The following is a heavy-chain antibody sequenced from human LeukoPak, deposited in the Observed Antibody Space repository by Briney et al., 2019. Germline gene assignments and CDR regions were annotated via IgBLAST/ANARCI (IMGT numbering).Heavy chain of an antibody. CDR1: GGTFSSYA. J-gene: IGHJ6*02. CDR2: IIPIFGTA. Sequence: GASVTVSCKASGGTFSSYAISWVRQAPGQGLEWMGGIIPIFGTANYAQKFQGRVTITADESTSTAYMELSSLRSEDTAVYYCARDELRFLEWLSNYYYYGMDVWGQGTTVTVSS. CDR3: ARDELRFLEWLSNYYYYGMDV. V-gene: IGHV1-69*13. D-gene: IGHD3-3*01.